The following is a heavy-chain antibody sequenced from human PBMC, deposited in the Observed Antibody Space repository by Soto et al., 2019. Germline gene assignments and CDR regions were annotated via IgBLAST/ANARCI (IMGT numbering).Heavy chain of an antibody. J-gene: IGHJ4*02. V-gene: IGHV4-31*03. CDR2: IYYSGRT. D-gene: IGHD2-21*02. CDR1: GGSISSGGYY. CDR3: ARDFRCGGDCYNPYFDY. Sequence: TLSLTCTVSGGSISSGGYYWSWIRQHPGKGLEWIGYIYYSGRTYYNPSLKSRVTISVDTSKNQFSLKLSSVTAADTAVYYCARDFRCGGDCYNPYFDYWGQGTMVAVSS.